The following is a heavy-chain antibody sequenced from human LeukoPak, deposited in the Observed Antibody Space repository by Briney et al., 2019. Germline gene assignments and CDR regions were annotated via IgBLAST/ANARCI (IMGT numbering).Heavy chain of an antibody. J-gene: IGHJ5*02. CDR3: ARGPTSCAGDCNNWFDP. V-gene: IGHV1-8*01. CDR1: GYTFTSYD. D-gene: IGHD2-21*02. Sequence: ASVKVSCKASGYTFTSYDIDWVRQATGQGLEWMGWMNPNSGNTGYAQKFQGRVTMTRNTSISTAYMELSSLRSEDTAVYYCARGPTSCAGDCNNWFDPSGQGTLVTVSS. CDR2: MNPNSGNT.